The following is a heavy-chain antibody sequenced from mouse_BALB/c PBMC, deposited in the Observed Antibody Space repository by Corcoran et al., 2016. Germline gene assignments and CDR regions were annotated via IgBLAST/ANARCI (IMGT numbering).Heavy chain of an antibody. J-gene: IGHJ3*01. V-gene: IGHV1S136*01. CDR3: ARSEVGGTSWFAY. CDR2: INPYNDGT. CDR1: GYTFTSYV. Sequence: EVQLQQSGPELVKPGASVKMSCKASGYTFTSYVMHWVKQKPGQGLEWIGYINPYNDGTKYNEKFKGKATLTSDKSSSTAYMELSSLTSEDSAVYYCARSEVGGTSWFAYWGQGTLVTVSA. D-gene: IGHD1-1*01.